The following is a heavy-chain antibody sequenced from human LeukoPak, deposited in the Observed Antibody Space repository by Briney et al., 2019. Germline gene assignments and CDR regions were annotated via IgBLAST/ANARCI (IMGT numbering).Heavy chain of an antibody. CDR2: ISSSSSYI. CDR3: AKLRGAARLPDY. J-gene: IGHJ4*02. V-gene: IGHV3-21*04. Sequence: GGSLRLSCAASGFTFSSYSMNWVRQAPGKGLEWVSSISSSSSYIYYADSVKGRFTISRDNAKNSLYLQMNSLRAEDTAVYYCAKLRGAARLPDYWGQGTLVTVSS. CDR1: GFTFSSYS. D-gene: IGHD6-6*01.